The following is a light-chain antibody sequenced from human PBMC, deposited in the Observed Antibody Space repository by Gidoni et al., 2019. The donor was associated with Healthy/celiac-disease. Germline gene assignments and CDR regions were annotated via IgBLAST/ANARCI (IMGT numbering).Light chain of an antibody. V-gene: IGLV2-8*01. CDR1: SSDVGGYNY. CDR2: EVS. Sequence: QSALTQPPSASGSPGQSVTISCTGTSSDVGGYNYVSWYQQHPGKAPKLMIYEVSKRPSGVPDRFSGSKSGNTASLTVSGLQAEDEADYYCISYAVLFGGGTKLTVL. CDR3: ISYAVL. J-gene: IGLJ2*01.